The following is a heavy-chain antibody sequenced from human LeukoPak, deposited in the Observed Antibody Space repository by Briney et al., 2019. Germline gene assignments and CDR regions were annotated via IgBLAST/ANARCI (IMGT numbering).Heavy chain of an antibody. D-gene: IGHD1-26*01. CDR3: ARVFDRGSIDY. Sequence: SVNVSCTVSGGTFSSYASSWVRQPPGQGLEWMGGIIPIFGTASYAQKFQGRVKINADESTSTAYMELSSLRSEDTAVYYCARVFDRGSIDYWGQGTLVTVSS. CDR1: GGTFSSYA. CDR2: IIPIFGTA. J-gene: IGHJ4*02. V-gene: IGHV1-69*01.